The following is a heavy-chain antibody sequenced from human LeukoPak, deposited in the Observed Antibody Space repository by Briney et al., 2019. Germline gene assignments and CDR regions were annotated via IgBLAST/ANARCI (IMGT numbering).Heavy chain of an antibody. V-gene: IGHV3-7*01. Sequence: GGSLRLSCAASGFTFSSYWMSWVRQAPGKGLEWVANIKQDGSEKYYVDSVKGRFTISRDNAKNSLYLQMNSLRAEDTAVYYCARRDGYNWYYFDYWGQGTLVTASS. CDR3: ARRDGYNWYYFDY. CDR2: IKQDGSEK. J-gene: IGHJ4*02. CDR1: GFTFSSYW. D-gene: IGHD5-24*01.